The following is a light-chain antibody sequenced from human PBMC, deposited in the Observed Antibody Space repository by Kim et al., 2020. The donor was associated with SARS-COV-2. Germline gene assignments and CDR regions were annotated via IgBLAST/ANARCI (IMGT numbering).Light chain of an antibody. CDR2: DAS. V-gene: IGKV1-33*01. J-gene: IGKJ4*01. CDR3: HQYDDLI. Sequence: RSTSVGDRVTIASQASQDSTNYLNWYQHKPGKAPKLLIYDASNLETGVPSRFSGSGSGTHFTFTISSLQPEDFATYYCHQYDDLIFGGGTKVDIK. CDR1: QDSTNY.